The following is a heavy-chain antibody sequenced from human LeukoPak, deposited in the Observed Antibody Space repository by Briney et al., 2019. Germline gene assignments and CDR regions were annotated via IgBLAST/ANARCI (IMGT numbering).Heavy chain of an antibody. J-gene: IGHJ4*02. CDR3: ARRRTTGVDYGGSPGSGDFDY. CDR2: INPTGGST. D-gene: IGHD4-23*01. CDR1: GYTFTSYY. Sequence: ASVKVSFKASGYTFTSYYMHWVRQAPGQGLEWMGLINPTGGSTGYAQEYQGRVNMTTDTSTSTAYMELRSLRSDDTEVYYCARRRTTGVDYGGSPGSGDFDYWGKGTLVTVSS. V-gene: IGHV1-46*01.